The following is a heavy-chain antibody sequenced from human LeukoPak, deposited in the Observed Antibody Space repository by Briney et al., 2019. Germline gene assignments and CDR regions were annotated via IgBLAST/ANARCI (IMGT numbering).Heavy chain of an antibody. V-gene: IGHV3-23*01. J-gene: IGHJ4*02. CDR3: AKGELGQLLLPFDY. Sequence: GGSLRLSCAASGFTFRSYAMNWVRQAPGEGLEWVSAISGSDGNTYYADSVKGRFTVSRDDSKNTLYLQMNSLRAEDTAVYYCAKGELGQLLLPFDYWGQGTLVTVSS. CDR2: ISGSDGNT. CDR1: GFTFRSYA. D-gene: IGHD2-2*01.